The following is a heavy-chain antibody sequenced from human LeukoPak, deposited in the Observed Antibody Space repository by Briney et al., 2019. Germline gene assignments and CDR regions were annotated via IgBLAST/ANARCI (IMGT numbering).Heavy chain of an antibody. D-gene: IGHD3-22*01. J-gene: IGHJ4*02. CDR2: IKQDGSEK. CDR3: ARDLYYYDSSGYMY. CDR1: GFTFSSYW. V-gene: IGHV3-7*01. Sequence: GGSLRLSCAASGFTFSSYWMSWVRQAPGKGLEWVANIKQDGSEKYYVDSVKGRFTISRDNAKNSLYLQMNSLRAEDTAVYYGARDLYYYDSSGYMYWGQGTLVTVSS.